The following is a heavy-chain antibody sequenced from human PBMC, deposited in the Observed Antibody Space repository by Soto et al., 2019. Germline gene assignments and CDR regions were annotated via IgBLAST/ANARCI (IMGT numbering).Heavy chain of an antibody. CDR2: ISGSGGST. V-gene: IGHV3-23*01. CDR3: AKQSAVVVVAAG. Sequence: GGSLRLSCAASGFTFSSYAMSWVRQAPGKGLEWVSAISGSGGSTYYADSVKGRFTISRDNSKNTLYLQMNSLRAEDTAVYYWAKQSAVVVVAAGWGQGTLVTVSS. CDR1: GFTFSSYA. D-gene: IGHD2-15*01. J-gene: IGHJ4*02.